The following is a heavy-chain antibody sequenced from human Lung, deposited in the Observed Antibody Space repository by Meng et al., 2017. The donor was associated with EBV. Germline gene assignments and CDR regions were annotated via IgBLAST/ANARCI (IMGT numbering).Heavy chain of an antibody. J-gene: IGHJ4*02. D-gene: IGHD6-13*01. CDR2: INHSGST. CDR1: GGSFSGYY. V-gene: IGHV4-34*01. CDR3: ARGGWSSSWGN. Sequence: QGKLQEGGAGLLKPSETLSPTCAVYGGSFSGYYWSWIRQPPGKGLEWIGEINHSGSTNYNPSLKSRVTISVDTSKNQFSLKLSSVTAADTAVYYCARGGWSSSWGNWGQGTLVTVSS.